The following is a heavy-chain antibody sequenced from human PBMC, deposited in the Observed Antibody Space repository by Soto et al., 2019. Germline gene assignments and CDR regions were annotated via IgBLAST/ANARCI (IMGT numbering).Heavy chain of an antibody. D-gene: IGHD3-3*01. CDR3: ARGERNNDFWSGYTGYYYYGMDV. V-gene: IGHV1-69*13. Sequence: SVKVSCKASGGTFSSYAISWVRQAPGQGLEWMGGIIPIFGTANYAQKFQGRVTITADESTSTAYMELSSLRSEDTAVYYCARGERNNDFWSGYTGYYYYGMDVWGQGTTVTVSS. J-gene: IGHJ6*02. CDR2: IIPIFGTA. CDR1: GGTFSSYA.